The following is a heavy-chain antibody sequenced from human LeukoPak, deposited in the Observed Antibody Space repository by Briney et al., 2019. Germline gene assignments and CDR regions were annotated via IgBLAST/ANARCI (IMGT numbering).Heavy chain of an antibody. CDR3: TTDYTEGGSGSYYTRYYYYGMDV. CDR2: IKSKTDGGTT. D-gene: IGHD3-10*01. J-gene: IGHJ6*02. Sequence: PGGSLRLSCAASGFTFSDHYMDWVRQAPGKGLEWVGRIKSKTDGGTTDYAAPVKGRFTISRDDSKNTLYLQMNSLKTEDTAVYYCTTDYTEGGSGSYYTRYYYYGMDVWGQGTTVTVSS. CDR1: GFTFSDHY. V-gene: IGHV3-15*01.